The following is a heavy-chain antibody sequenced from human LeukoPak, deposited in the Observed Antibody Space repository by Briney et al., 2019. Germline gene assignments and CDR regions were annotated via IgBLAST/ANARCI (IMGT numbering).Heavy chain of an antibody. J-gene: IGHJ4*02. CDR2: ISGSGSPI. V-gene: IGHV3-48*04. Sequence: GGSLRLSCAASGFTFSRNSMNWVRQAPGKGLEWISYISGSGSPIYYADSVKGRFTISRDNAKNSLYLQMNSLRAEDTAVYYCARDRGLTGYWGQGTLVTVSS. D-gene: IGHD5-24*01. CDR3: ARDRGLTGY. CDR1: GFTFSRNS.